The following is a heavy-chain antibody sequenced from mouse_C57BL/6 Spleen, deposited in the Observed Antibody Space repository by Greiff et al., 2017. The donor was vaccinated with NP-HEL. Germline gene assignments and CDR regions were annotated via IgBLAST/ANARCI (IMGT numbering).Heavy chain of an antibody. D-gene: IGHD1-1*01. CDR2: ISYDGSN. CDR3: ARRSLLRSFDY. V-gene: IGHV3-6*01. CDR1: GYSITSGYY. J-gene: IGHJ2*01. Sequence: ESGPGLVKPSQSLSLTCSVTGYSITSGYYWNWIRQFPGNKLEWMGYISYDGSNNYNPSLKNRISITRDTSKNQFFLKLNSVTTEDTATYYCARRSLLRSFDYWGQGTTLTVSS.